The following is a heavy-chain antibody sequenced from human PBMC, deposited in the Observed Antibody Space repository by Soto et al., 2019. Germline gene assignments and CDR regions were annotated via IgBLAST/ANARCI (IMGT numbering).Heavy chain of an antibody. Sequence: SETLSLTCTVSGGSMSSYYWTWIRQPAGKGLEWIGRVYTSGGTHYNPSLKSRVTVSVDTSKNQFSLRLISVTDADTAVYYCARGQRFSDWFDPWGQGTLVTVSS. V-gene: IGHV4-4*07. CDR2: VYTSGGT. J-gene: IGHJ5*02. CDR1: GGSMSSYY. CDR3: ARGQRFSDWFDP. D-gene: IGHD3-3*01.